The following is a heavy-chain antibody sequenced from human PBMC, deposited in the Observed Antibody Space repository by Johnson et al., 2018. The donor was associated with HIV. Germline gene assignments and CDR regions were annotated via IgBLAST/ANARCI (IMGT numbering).Heavy chain of an antibody. J-gene: IGHJ3*02. CDR1: GFTFSSYW. D-gene: IGHD3-10*01. V-gene: IGHV3-7*03. CDR2: IKQDGSEK. Sequence: VQLVESGGGVVRPGGSLRLSCVGSGFTFSSYWMSWVRQAPGKGLEWVANIKQDGSEKYYVDSVKGRFTISRDNAKNSLYLQMNSLRAEDTAVYYCARLPSWRGAFDIWGQGTMVTVSS. CDR3: ARLPSWRGAFDI.